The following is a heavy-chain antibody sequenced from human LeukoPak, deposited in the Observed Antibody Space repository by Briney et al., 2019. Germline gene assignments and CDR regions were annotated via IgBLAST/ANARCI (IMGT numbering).Heavy chain of an antibody. Sequence: GASVKVSCKASGYTFTGYYMHWVRQAHGQGLEWMGRINPNSGGTNYAQKFQGRVTMTRDTSISTAYMELSRLRSDDTAVYYCARRYDYGDFLLGNWDQGTLVTVSS. CDR1: GYTFTGYY. D-gene: IGHD4-17*01. CDR3: ARRYDYGDFLLGN. V-gene: IGHV1-2*06. CDR2: INPNSGGT. J-gene: IGHJ4*02.